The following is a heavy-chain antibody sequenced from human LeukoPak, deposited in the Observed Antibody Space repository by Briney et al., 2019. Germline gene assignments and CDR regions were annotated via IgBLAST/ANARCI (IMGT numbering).Heavy chain of an antibody. Sequence: SETLSLTCTVSGGSIRGYYWSWIRQPPGKGLEWIGYIYYSGSTNYNPSLKSRVSISVDTSKNQFSLELSSVTAADTAVYYCARARGSSGWFDYWGRGTLVTVSS. D-gene: IGHD6-19*01. CDR1: GGSIRGYY. J-gene: IGHJ4*02. CDR3: ARARGSSGWFDY. V-gene: IGHV4-59*01. CDR2: IYYSGST.